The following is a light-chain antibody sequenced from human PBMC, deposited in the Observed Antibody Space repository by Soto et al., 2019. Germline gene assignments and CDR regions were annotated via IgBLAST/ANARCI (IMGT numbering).Light chain of an antibody. Sequence: EIVLTQSPATLSLSPGERATLSSRASQSVSSYFAWSQQKPGQAPRLLIYDPSNTATGVPASFSVSGSGTDFTLPISSLEPEDFAVYYCYQRSNCSFTFHPGTKVDVK. CDR2: DPS. CDR3: YQRSNCSFT. CDR1: QSVSSY. V-gene: IGKV3-11*01. J-gene: IGKJ3*01.